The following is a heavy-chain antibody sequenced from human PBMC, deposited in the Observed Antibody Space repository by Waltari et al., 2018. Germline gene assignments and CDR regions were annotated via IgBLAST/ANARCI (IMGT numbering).Heavy chain of an antibody. Sequence: QVQLQPWGAGLLKPSETLSLTGAVYGGSFSGYYWSWIRQPTGKGLEWIGEINHSGSTNYNPSLKSRVTISVDTSKNQFSLKLSSVTAADTAVYYCARRLRKDGDVWGQGTTVTVSS. D-gene: IGHD2-21*02. CDR1: GGSFSGYY. J-gene: IGHJ6*02. CDR2: INHSGST. CDR3: ARRLRKDGDV. V-gene: IGHV4-34*01.